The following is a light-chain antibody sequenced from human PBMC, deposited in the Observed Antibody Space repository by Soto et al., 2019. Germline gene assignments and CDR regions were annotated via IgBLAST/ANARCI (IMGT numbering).Light chain of an antibody. CDR1: QGISNY. V-gene: IGKV1-16*02. Sequence: DIQMTQSPSSLSASVGDRVTITCRASQGISNYLAWSQQKPGKAPKSLIYDASSLRSGVPSKFSGSGGGTEFTLTLSSLQPEDFATYYCQQYSTYPITFGQGTRLEIK. J-gene: IGKJ5*01. CDR3: QQYSTYPIT. CDR2: DAS.